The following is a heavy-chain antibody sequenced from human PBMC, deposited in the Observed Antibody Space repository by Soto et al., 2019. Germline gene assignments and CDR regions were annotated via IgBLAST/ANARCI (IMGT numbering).Heavy chain of an antibody. V-gene: IGHV3-30*18. Sequence: GGSLRLSCAASGFTFSSYAMSWVRQAPGKGLEWVAVISYDGSNKYYADSVKGRFTISRDNTKNTLFLQMNSLRAEDTAVYYCAKQRATTTAFDYWGQGALVTVSS. CDR2: ISYDGSNK. CDR1: GFTFSSYA. D-gene: IGHD4-17*01. J-gene: IGHJ4*02. CDR3: AKQRATTTAFDY.